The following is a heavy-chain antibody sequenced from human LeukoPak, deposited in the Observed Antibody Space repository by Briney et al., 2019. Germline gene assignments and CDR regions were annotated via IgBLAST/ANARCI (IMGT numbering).Heavy chain of an antibody. J-gene: IGHJ4*02. D-gene: IGHD2-21*01. CDR2: VSDSSDV. V-gene: IGHV3-48*02. CDR3: ARDGLHTGHFDY. Sequence: GGCLRLSCAASGFTFSTYTMNWVRQAPGKGLEWVSTVSDSSDVHYSDSVKGRFTISRDNARNSLYLQMNSLRDEDTAVYYCARDGLHTGHFDYWGEGTVDTVSS. CDR1: GFTFSTYT.